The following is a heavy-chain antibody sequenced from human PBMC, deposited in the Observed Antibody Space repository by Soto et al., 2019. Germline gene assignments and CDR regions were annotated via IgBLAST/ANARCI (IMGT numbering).Heavy chain of an antibody. CDR1: GGTFSSYA. V-gene: IGHV1-69*12. J-gene: IGHJ2*01. D-gene: IGHD4-17*01. CDR2: IIPIFGTA. Sequence: QVQLVQSGAEVKKPGSSVKVSCKASGGTFSSYAISWVRQAPGQGLEWMGGIIPIFGTANYAQKFQGRVTITADESTSPXXMELSSLRSEDTAVYYCARADTTVTTLPSIWYFDLWGRGTLVTVSS. CDR3: ARADTTVTTLPSIWYFDL.